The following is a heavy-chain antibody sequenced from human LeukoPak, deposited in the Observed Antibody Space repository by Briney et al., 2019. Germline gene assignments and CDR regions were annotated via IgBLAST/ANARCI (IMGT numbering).Heavy chain of an antibody. J-gene: IGHJ3*02. D-gene: IGHD6-13*01. CDR1: GFTFSSYA. V-gene: IGHV3-23*01. CDR3: ANFDPYSSSWLMDAFDI. Sequence: RGSLTLSCAAPGFTFSSYAMRRGRQAARKGLEAVSAISGSGGRTYYADCMKCAFTISKHNSKNTLYLQMNSLRAEDTALCYCANFDPYSSSWLMDAFDIWGQGTMVTVSS. CDR2: ISGSGGRT.